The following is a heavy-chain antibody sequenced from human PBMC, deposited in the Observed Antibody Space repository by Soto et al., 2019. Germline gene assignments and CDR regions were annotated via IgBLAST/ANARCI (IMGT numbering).Heavy chain of an antibody. CDR3: ARWGCSGSNCNLNQRSFDL. D-gene: IGHD2-15*01. J-gene: IGHJ4*02. CDR2: MWYDGSNK. V-gene: IGHV3-33*03. Sequence: QVQLVESGGGVVQPGRSLRLSCAASGFIFNEYGMHWVRQAPGKGLEWVAVMWYDGSNKYYADSVKGRFTFSRDNSKNTMSLQMNSLRAEDTAVYYCARWGCSGSNCNLNQRSFDLWGQGTLVTVSS. CDR1: GFIFNEYG.